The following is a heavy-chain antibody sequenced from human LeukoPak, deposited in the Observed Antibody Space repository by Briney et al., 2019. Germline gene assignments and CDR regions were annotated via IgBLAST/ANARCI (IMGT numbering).Heavy chain of an antibody. CDR3: ARDGFSATYGSSLPIDY. V-gene: IGHV1-8*01. CDR2: MNPNSGNT. CDR1: GYTFTSYD. D-gene: IGHD6-13*01. Sequence: AAAVKVSCTASGYTFTSYDINWVRQATAQGLEWVGLMNPNSGNTGYAQKFQGRVTITRDTSISTAYMELSRLRSDDTAVYYCARDGFSATYGSSLPIDYWGQGTLVTVSS. J-gene: IGHJ4*02.